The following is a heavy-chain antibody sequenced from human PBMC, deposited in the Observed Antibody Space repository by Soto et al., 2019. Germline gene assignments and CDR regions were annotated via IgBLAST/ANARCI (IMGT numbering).Heavy chain of an antibody. CDR3: ARGHGEIIGAMDV. V-gene: IGHV1-18*01. Sequence: QAQMVQSGPEVKKPGASVKVSCTASGYRFNTYGISWVRQAPGQGLEWMGRISSYNVDTNYAEKFEDRLTMTTDTSTNTAYMELKSLRSDDTAVYFWARGHGEIIGAMDVWGQGTSVTVSS. CDR1: GYRFNTYG. J-gene: IGHJ6*02. D-gene: IGHD3-3*01. CDR2: ISSYNVDT.